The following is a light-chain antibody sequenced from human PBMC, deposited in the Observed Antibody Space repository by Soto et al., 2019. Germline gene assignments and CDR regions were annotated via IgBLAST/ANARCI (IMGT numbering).Light chain of an antibody. CDR1: QSVSSY. CDR3: QKYGSSPPIT. J-gene: IGKJ5*01. Sequence: EIVLTQSPATLSLSPGERATLSCRDSQSVSSYLAWYQQKPGQAPRLLIYDASNRATGIPARFSGSGSGTDFTPTISRLEHEDFAVYYCQKYGSSPPITFGQGTRLEIK. CDR2: DAS. V-gene: IGKV3-20*01.